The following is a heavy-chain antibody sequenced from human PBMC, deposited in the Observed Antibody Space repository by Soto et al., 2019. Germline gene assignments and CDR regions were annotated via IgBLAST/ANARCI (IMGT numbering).Heavy chain of an antibody. J-gene: IGHJ6*02. D-gene: IGHD3-22*01. CDR3: AREGYSSGYYYYYGMDV. CDR2: IYYSGST. V-gene: IGHV4-59*01. Sequence: SMPLSLTCTVSGGSISSYYWSWIRQPPGKGLEWIGYIYYSGSTNYNPSLKSRVTISVDTSKNQFPLKLSSVTAADTAVYYCAREGYSSGYYYYYGMDVWGQGTTVTVS. CDR1: GGSISSYY.